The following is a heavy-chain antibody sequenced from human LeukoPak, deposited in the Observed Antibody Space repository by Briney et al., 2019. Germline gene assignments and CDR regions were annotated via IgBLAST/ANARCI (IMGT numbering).Heavy chain of an antibody. CDR2: ISSSSSYI. V-gene: IGHV3-21*01. CDR3: ARDITYYDIPDAFDI. D-gene: IGHD3-9*01. CDR1: GFTFSSYS. Sequence: GGSLRLSCAASGFTFSSYSMNWVRQAPGKGLEWVSSISSSSSYIYYADSVKGRFTISRDNAKNSLYLQMNSLRAEDTAVYYCARDITYYDIPDAFDIWGQGTMVTVSS. J-gene: IGHJ3*02.